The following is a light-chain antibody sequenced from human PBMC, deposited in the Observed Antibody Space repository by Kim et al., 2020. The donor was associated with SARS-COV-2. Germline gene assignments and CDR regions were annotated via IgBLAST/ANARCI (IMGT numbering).Light chain of an antibody. CDR3: SSYTSRNTVI. CDR1: SSDVGRYNV. CDR2: DVS. J-gene: IGLJ2*01. V-gene: IGLV2-14*03. Sequence: GQPITLSCSGTSSDVGRYNVVSSYQQRPGKAPKLILYDVSRRPSVVSNRFSASKSGNTASLTISGLQAEDEADYYCSSYTSRNTVIFGGGTQLTVL.